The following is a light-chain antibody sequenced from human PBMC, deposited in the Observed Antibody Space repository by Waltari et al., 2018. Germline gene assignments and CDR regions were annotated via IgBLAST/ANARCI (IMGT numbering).Light chain of an antibody. Sequence: QPVLTLPPSASGTPGQVVSFSCSGSTSTVGLHYVYWYRQPPGTAPKLLIYKNDQRPSGVPDRFFGSKSGTSASLVISGLRSEDEGHYTCATWDDSLNSWVFGGGTKLTIL. CDR1: TSTVGLHY. V-gene: IGLV1-47*01. CDR2: KND. J-gene: IGLJ3*02. CDR3: ATWDDSLNSWV.